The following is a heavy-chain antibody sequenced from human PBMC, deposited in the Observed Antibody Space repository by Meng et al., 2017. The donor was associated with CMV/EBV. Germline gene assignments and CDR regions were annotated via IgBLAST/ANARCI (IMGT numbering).Heavy chain of an antibody. J-gene: IGHJ4*02. Sequence: GESLKISCAASGFTFSSYEMNWVRQAPGKGLEWVSYISSSGSTIYYADSVKGRFTISRDNAKNSLYQQMNSLRAEDTAVYYCARGGGYYYDSSGYWAIDYWGQGTLVTVSS. D-gene: IGHD3-22*01. CDR3: ARGGGYYYDSSGYWAIDY. CDR1: GFTFSSYE. V-gene: IGHV3-48*03. CDR2: ISSSGSTI.